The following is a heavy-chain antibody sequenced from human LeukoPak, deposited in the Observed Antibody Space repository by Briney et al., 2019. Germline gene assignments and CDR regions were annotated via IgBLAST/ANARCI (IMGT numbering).Heavy chain of an antibody. J-gene: IGHJ3*01. CDR2: IYYSGST. CDR1: GGSISSYY. D-gene: IGHD5-12*01. Sequence: PSETLSLTCTVSGGSISSYYWSWIRQPPGKGLGWIGYIYYSGSTNYNPSLKSRVTISVDTSKNQFSLKLSSVTAADTAVYYCARTKGIYSPKSTGYYAFDVWGQGTMVTVSS. V-gene: IGHV4-59*08. CDR3: ARTKGIYSPKSTGYYAFDV.